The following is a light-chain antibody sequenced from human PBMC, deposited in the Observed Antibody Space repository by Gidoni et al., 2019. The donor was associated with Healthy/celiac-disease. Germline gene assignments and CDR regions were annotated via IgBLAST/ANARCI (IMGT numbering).Light chain of an antibody. J-gene: IGKJ4*01. CDR3: QQDNSYSPA. Sequence: DIQMTQSPSTLSASVGDRVTITCRASQSISSWLAWYQQKPGKAPKLLIYDASSLESGVPSRFSGSGSGTEFTRTISSLQPDDFATYYCQQDNSYSPACGGGTKVEIK. V-gene: IGKV1-5*01. CDR2: DAS. CDR1: QSISSW.